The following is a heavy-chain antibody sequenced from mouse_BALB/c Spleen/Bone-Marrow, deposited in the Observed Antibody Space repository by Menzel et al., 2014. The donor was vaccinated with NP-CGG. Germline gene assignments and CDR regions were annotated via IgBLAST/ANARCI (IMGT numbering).Heavy chain of an antibody. CDR3: ARGGYYGTSHFDY. Sequence: EVKVEESGPDLVRPSQSLSLTCTVTGYSITSGYNWHWIRQFPGNKLEWMGYIHYSGYTNYNPSLTSRISITRDTSKNQFFLQLNSVTTEATATYYCARGGYYGTSHFDYWGQGTTLTVSS. D-gene: IGHD1-1*01. CDR1: GYSITSGYN. V-gene: IGHV3-1*02. CDR2: IHYSGYT. J-gene: IGHJ2*01.